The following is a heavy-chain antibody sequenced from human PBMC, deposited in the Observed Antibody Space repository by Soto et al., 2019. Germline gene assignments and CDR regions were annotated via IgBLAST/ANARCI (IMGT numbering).Heavy chain of an antibody. V-gene: IGHV1-46*01. Sequence: QVQLMQSGAEVKKPGASVKVSCKASGDTFTEYYIHWVRQAPGQGLEWMGTVNPSGGHTTYAQHFLGRVTMTRDTSTSTLYYCASGGHVVVVTAALDYWGQGTLVTVSS. CDR3: Y. D-gene: IGHD2-21*02. J-gene: IGHJ4*02. CDR1: GDTFTEYY. CDR2: VNPSGGHT.